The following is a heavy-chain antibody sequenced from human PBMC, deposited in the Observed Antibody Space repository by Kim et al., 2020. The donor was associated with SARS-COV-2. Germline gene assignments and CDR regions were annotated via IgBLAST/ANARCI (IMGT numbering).Heavy chain of an antibody. CDR1: GGSISSYY. J-gene: IGHJ5*02. D-gene: IGHD6-19*01. Sequence: SETLSLTCTVSGGSISSYYWSWIRQPPGKGLEWIGYIYYSGSTNDNPSLKSRVTISVDTSKNQFSLKLSSVTAADTAVYYCARRSSGWYDKGWFDPWGQGTLVTVSS. CDR2: IYYSGST. V-gene: IGHV4-59*01. CDR3: ARRSSGWYDKGWFDP.